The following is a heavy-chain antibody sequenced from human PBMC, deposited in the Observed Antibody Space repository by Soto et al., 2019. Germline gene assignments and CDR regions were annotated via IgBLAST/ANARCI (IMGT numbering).Heavy chain of an antibody. V-gene: IGHV4-31*03. CDR3: ARASSFPLHGFDY. CDR1: GGSISSGGYY. D-gene: IGHD3-16*02. J-gene: IGHJ4*02. Sequence: SETLSLTCTVSGGSISSGGYYWSWIRQHPGKGLEWIGYIYYSGSTYYNPSLKSRVTISVDTSKNQFSLKLSSVTAADTAVYYCARASSFPLHGFDYWGQGTLVTVSS. CDR2: IYYSGST.